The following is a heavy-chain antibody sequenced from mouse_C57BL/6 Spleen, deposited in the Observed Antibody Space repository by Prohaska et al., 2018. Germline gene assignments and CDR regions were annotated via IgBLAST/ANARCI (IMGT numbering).Heavy chain of an antibody. CDR1: GFNIKDDY. Sequence: GAELVRPRASVKLSCTASGFNIKDDYMHWVKQRPEQGLEWIGWIDPENGDTEYASKFQGKATITADTSSNTAYLQLSRLTSEDTAVYYCTTGYYEDDYWGQGTTLKVSS. V-gene: IGHV14-4*01. CDR2: IDPENGDT. D-gene: IGHD2-4*01. J-gene: IGHJ2*01. CDR3: TTGYYEDDY.